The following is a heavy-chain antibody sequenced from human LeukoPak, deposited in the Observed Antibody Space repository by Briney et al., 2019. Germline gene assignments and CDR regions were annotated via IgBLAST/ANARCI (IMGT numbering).Heavy chain of an antibody. Sequence: SETLSLTCTVSGGSISTFYWTWIRQPPGKGLEWIGYIYYSGSANYNPSLGSRVTISVDASKNQFSLKLSSVTAADTAVYYCARRVATTGRYYFDYWGQGALVTVSS. CDR2: IYYSGSA. J-gene: IGHJ4*02. CDR3: ARRVATTGRYYFDY. CDR1: GGSISTFY. V-gene: IGHV4-59*08. D-gene: IGHD1-1*01.